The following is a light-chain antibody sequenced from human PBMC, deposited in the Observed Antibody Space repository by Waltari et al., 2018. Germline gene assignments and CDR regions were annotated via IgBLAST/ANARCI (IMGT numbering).Light chain of an antibody. J-gene: IGKJ4*01. Sequence: EIVLTQSPATLSWSHGKRATLSCSASLSVKWYLAWYQQRPGQAPRLLSHDASNRATVIPARFSGSGSETDFTLTISSLEPEDSAVYCCQQRRNGPLTFGGGTKVEIK. CDR3: QQRRNGPLT. CDR2: DAS. V-gene: IGKV3-11*01. CDR1: LSVKWY.